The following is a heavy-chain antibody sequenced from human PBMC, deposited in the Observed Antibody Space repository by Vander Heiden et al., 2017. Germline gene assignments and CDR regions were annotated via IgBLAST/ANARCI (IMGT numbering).Heavy chain of an antibody. D-gene: IGHD3-22*01. V-gene: IGHV4-31*03. Sequence: QVQLQESAPGLVKPSQTLSLPCPFPGVPIGSGGYYWSWIRQHPGKGLEWIGYIYYSGSTNYNPSLKSRITISVDTSKNQFSLKLSSVTAADTAVYYCATLTYCYDTSGAPEDYWGQGTLVTVYS. CDR1: GVPIGSGGYY. CDR3: ATLTYCYDTSGAPEDY. CDR2: IYYSGST. J-gene: IGHJ4*02.